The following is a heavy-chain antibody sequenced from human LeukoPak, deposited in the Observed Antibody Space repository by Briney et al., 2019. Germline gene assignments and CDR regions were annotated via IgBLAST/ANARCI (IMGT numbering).Heavy chain of an antibody. CDR3: ARQKRRITIFGVVTGTSLRRENWFDP. CDR2: MNPNSGNT. Sequence: ASVKVSCKASGYTFTSYDINWVRQATGQGLEWMGWMNPNSGNTGYAQKFQGRVTMTRNTSISTAYMELSSLRSEDTAVYYCARQKRRITIFGVVTGTSLRRENWFDPWGQGTLVTVSS. CDR1: GYTFTSYD. J-gene: IGHJ5*02. V-gene: IGHV1-8*01. D-gene: IGHD3-3*01.